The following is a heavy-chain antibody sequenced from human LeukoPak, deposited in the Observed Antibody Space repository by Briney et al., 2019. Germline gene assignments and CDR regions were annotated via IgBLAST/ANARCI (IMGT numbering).Heavy chain of an antibody. Sequence: GSLRLSCAASGLTFSSYSMNWVRQAPGKGLEWIGSIYDSGSTYYNPSLKSRVTISVDTSKNQFSLKLNSVTAADTAVYYCARHYGPWGQGTLVTVSS. CDR2: IYDSGST. CDR1: GLTFSSYSMN. J-gene: IGHJ5*02. V-gene: IGHV4-39*01. CDR3: ARHYGP. D-gene: IGHD3-10*01.